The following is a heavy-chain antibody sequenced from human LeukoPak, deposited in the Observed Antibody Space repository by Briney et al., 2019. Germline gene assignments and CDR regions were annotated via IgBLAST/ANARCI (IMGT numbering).Heavy chain of an antibody. Sequence: SETPSLTCTVSGGSISSYYWSWIRQPPGKGLEWIGYIYYSGSTNYNPSLKSRVTISVDTSKNQFSLKLSSVTAADTAVYYCARAPGYCSSTSCFGLNYWGQGTLVTVSS. CDR2: IYYSGST. D-gene: IGHD2-2*01. J-gene: IGHJ4*02. V-gene: IGHV4-59*01. CDR1: GGSISSYY. CDR3: ARAPGYCSSTSCFGLNY.